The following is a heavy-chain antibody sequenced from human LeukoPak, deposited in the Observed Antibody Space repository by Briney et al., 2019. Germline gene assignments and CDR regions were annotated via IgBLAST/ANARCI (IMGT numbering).Heavy chain of an antibody. CDR2: IYHSGIT. D-gene: IGHD5/OR15-5a*01. CDR1: DYSISSGYGYY. CDR3: ATLVSTRYYFDY. J-gene: IGHJ4*02. Sequence: SETLSLTCTVSDYSISSGYGYYWGWVRQPPGKGLEWIGNIYHSGITYYNHFNSSLKSRVTISIDTSKNQFSLRLTSVTAADTAVYFCATLVSTRYYFDYWGQGTLVTVSS. V-gene: IGHV4-38-2*02.